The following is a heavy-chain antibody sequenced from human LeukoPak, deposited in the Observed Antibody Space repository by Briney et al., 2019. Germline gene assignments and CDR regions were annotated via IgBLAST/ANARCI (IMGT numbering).Heavy chain of an antibody. Sequence: GSLRLSCAASGFTFSSYAMSWVRQTPEKGLEWVSGISGSGGSTSYTDSVKGRFTISRDNSKNTLWLQMNSLRAEDTALYYCAKDRSVAVAGTTAFDMWGQGTTVTVSS. CDR1: GFTFSSYA. CDR3: AKDRSVAVAGTTAFDM. D-gene: IGHD6-19*01. V-gene: IGHV3-23*01. J-gene: IGHJ3*02. CDR2: ISGSGGST.